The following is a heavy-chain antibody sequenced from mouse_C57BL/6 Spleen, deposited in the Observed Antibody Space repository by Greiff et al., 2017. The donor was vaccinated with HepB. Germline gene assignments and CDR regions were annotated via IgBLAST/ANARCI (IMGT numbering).Heavy chain of an antibody. CDR3: ASSLYYDYDDWFAY. D-gene: IGHD2-4*01. CDR1: GYTFTSYW. CDR2: IHPSDSDT. J-gene: IGHJ3*01. V-gene: IGHV1-74*01. Sequence: VQLQQPGAELVKPGASVKVSCKASGYTFTSYWMHWVKQRPGQGLEWIGRIHPSDSDTNYNQKFKGKATLTVDKSSSTAYMQLSSLTSEDSAVYYCASSLYYDYDDWFAYWGQGTLVTVSA.